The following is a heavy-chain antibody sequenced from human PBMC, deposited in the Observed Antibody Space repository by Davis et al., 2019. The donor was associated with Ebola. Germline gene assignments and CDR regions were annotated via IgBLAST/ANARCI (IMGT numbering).Heavy chain of an antibody. CDR3: AREGYCSSTSCYWDYYYYGMDV. J-gene: IGHJ6*02. CDR1: GYTFTSYA. D-gene: IGHD2-2*01. CDR2: INAGNGNT. V-gene: IGHV1-3*01. Sequence: AASVKVSCKASGYTFTSYAMHWVRQAPGQRLEWMGWINAGNGNTKYSQKFQGRVTITRDTSASTAYMELSSLRSEDTAVYYCAREGYCSSTSCYWDYYYYGMDVWGQGTTVTVSS.